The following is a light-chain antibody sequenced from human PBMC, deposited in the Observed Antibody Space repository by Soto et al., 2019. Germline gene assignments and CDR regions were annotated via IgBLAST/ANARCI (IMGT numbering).Light chain of an antibody. J-gene: IGKJ4*01. CDR1: QSITNNY. Sequence: EIVLTQSPGTLYLSPGERATLSCRASQSITNNYLAWYQQNPGRAHSLLIYGASSRATGIPGRFSGSGSGTDFTRTIRRLEPEDFAMYYCQLYGYLVTFGGGTKVELK. CDR3: QLYGYLVT. V-gene: IGKV3-20*01. CDR2: GAS.